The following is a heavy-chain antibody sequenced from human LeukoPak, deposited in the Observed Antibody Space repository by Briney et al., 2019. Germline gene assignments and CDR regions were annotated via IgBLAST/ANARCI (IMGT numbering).Heavy chain of an antibody. Sequence: SVKVSCKASGGTFSRYAISWVRQAPGQGLEWMGRIIPIIGIVNYAQKFQGRVTITADKSTSTAYMELSSLRSEDTAVYYCARVPSGYTPNANYYYYGMDVWGQGTTVTDSS. CDR3: ARVPSGYTPNANYYYYGMDV. CDR2: IIPIIGIV. V-gene: IGHV1-69*04. CDR1: GGTFSRYA. J-gene: IGHJ6*02. D-gene: IGHD5-12*01.